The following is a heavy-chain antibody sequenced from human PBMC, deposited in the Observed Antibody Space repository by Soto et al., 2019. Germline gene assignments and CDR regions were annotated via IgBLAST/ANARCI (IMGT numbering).Heavy chain of an antibody. CDR1: GGSISTASYY. V-gene: IGHV4-39*01. J-gene: IGHJ5*02. D-gene: IGHD6-13*01. CDR2: VNYAGTT. CDR3: ARLMMDRSWYFEWFDP. Sequence: QLQLQELGPGLVKPSETLSLTCTVSGGSISTASYYWGWIRQAPGKGLEWIASVNYAGTTYYSPSLKSRIAISIATPKNQFSLKVTSVTAADTGLYFCARLMMDRSWYFEWFDPWGQGTLVTVSS.